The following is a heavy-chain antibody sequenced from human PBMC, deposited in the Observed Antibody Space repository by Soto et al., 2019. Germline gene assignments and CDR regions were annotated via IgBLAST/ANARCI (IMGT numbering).Heavy chain of an antibody. V-gene: IGHV3-30*03. J-gene: IGHJ3*01. D-gene: IGHD3-16*02. CDR1: GFIFSTYG. CDR2: ISFDGINK. Sequence: QVQLVESGGGVVQPGRSLRLSCAASGFIFSTYGMHWVRQAPGKGLEWVAVISFDGINKYSADSVKGRFCISRDNSKNTLYLQMNRLRADDTAVYYCAATTSYDYVWGSYRYWGDAFDLWGQGTMVSVSS. CDR3: AATTSYDYVWGSYRYWGDAFDL.